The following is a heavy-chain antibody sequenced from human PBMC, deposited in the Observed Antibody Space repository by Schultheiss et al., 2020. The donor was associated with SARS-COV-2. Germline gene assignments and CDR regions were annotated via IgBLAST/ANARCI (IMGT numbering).Heavy chain of an antibody. V-gene: IGHV1-18*01. D-gene: IGHD3-22*01. CDR3: ARTYITMVEVVLGWFDP. J-gene: IGHJ5*02. CDR2: MNPNNGNT. CDR1: GYTFTSYD. Sequence: ASVKVSCKASGYTFTSYDINWVRQATGQGLEWMGWMNPNNGNTNYAQKFRDRLIMTTDKSTSTAYMELRSLRSDDTAVYYCARTYITMVEVVLGWFDPWGQGTLVTVSS.